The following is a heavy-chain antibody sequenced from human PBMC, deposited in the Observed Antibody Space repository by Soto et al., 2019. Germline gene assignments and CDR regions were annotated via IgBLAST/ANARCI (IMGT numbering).Heavy chain of an antibody. V-gene: IGHV1-69*01. CDR3: ARGGSGYVWFNEF. D-gene: IGHD3-22*01. CDR2: IIPVFDTV. CDR1: GGLFSSYA. Sequence: QEQLVQSGAEVKKSGSSVKVSCKDTGGLFSSYAVSWVRQAPGQGLEWMGGIIPVFDTVYYAQKFQGRVTNTGDEVTNPGYQEPSSLRSEDTAMYYCARGGSGYVWFNEFWGQGTLVTVSS. J-gene: IGHJ4*02.